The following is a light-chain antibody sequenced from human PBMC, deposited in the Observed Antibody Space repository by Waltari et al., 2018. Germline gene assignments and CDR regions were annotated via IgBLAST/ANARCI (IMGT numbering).Light chain of an antibody. J-gene: IGKJ1*01. V-gene: IGKV4-1*01. CDR2: WAS. Sequence: DIVMTQSPDSLALSLGERASINCRSNQSVLNNSDKKNSLAWYQQKPGQPPRLLIYWASTRESGVPDRCSGSGSGTAFALTISSLQAEDVAVYYCQQYYSARRTFGQGTKVEV. CDR3: QQYYSARRT. CDR1: QSVLNNSDKKNS.